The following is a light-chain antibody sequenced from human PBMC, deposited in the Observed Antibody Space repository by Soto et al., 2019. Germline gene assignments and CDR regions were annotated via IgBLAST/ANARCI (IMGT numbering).Light chain of an antibody. Sequence: DIQMTQSPSSLSASVGARLTIICRASQTIAGYLNWYQHKPGKAPRLLMYAASTLQSGVPSRFSGRGSGTEFTLTINNLQPEDFATYYGQQCFRAAWTFGQGTKLEV. J-gene: IGKJ1*01. CDR2: AAS. V-gene: IGKV1-39*01. CDR1: QTIAGY. CDR3: QQCFRAAWT.